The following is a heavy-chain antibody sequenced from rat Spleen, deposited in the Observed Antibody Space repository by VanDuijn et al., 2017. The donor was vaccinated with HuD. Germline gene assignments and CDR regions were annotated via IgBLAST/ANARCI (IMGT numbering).Heavy chain of an antibody. CDR1: GFTFSNYG. D-gene: IGHD4-1*01. Sequence: EVQLVESGGGLVQPGRSLKLSCAASGFTFSNYGMAWVRQAPTKGLEWVATISYDCSSTYYRDSVKGRFTISRDNAKSTLYLQMDSLRSEDTATYYCARLRTLGYWGQGVMVTVSS. V-gene: IGHV5-29*01. CDR3: ARLRTLGY. CDR2: ISYDCSST. J-gene: IGHJ2*01.